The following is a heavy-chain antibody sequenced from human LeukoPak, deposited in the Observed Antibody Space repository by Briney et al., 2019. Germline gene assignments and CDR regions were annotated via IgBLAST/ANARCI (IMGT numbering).Heavy chain of an antibody. Sequence: GGSLRLSCAASGFTFDDYTMHWVRQAPGKGLEWVSLISWDGGSTYYADSVKGRFTISRDNSKNSLYLQMNSLRTEDTALYYCAKVVGGYCSGGSCYSDYFDYWGQGTLVTVSS. CDR1: GFTFDDYT. V-gene: IGHV3-43*01. CDR2: ISWDGGST. J-gene: IGHJ4*02. CDR3: AKVVGGYCSGGSCYSDYFDY. D-gene: IGHD2-15*01.